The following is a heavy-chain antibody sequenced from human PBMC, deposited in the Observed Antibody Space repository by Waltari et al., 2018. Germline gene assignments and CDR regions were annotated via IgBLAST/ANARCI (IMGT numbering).Heavy chain of an antibody. D-gene: IGHD2-8*02. CDR2: IIPIFGTA. J-gene: IGHJ6*02. CDR1: GGTFSSYA. CDR3: ARGYCTGGVCYRYYYYYGMDV. Sequence: QVQLVQSGAEVKKPGSSVKVSCKASGGTFSSYAISWVRQAPGQGLEWMGGIIPIFGTANYAQKFQGRVTITTDESTSTAYMELSSLRSEDTAVYYCARGYCTGGVCYRYYYYYGMDVWGQGTTVTVSS. V-gene: IGHV1-69*05.